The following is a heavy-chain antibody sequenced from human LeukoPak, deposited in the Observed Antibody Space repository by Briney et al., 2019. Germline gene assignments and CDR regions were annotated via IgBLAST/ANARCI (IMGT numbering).Heavy chain of an antibody. J-gene: IGHJ4*02. Sequence: PGGSQRLSCAAPGFTFSNYWMGWVRQAPGKGLEWVANIKQDGSEIYYVDSVKGRFTLSRDTAKDSLYLQMNSLRAEDTAVYYCARDQGHSGYDLYAYWGQGTLVTIYS. D-gene: IGHD5-12*01. CDR3: ARDQGHSGYDLYAY. CDR2: IKQDGSEI. V-gene: IGHV3-7*01. CDR1: GFTFSNYW.